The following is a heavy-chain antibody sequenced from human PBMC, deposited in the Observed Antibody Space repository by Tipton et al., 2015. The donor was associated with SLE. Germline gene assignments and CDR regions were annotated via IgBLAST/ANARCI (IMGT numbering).Heavy chain of an antibody. Sequence: GSLRLSCAASGVTFSSYAMSWFRQAPGKGLEWVSSISGSAYNTYYADSVKGRFTISRDNSKNTLYLQMNSLGAEDTAVYYCAKPTPLVLLPAAVNKNWFDPWVQGTLVTVSS. CDR3: AKPTPLVLLPAAVNKNWFDP. D-gene: IGHD2-2*01. CDR1: GVTFSSYA. V-gene: IGHV3-23*01. CDR2: ISGSAYNT. J-gene: IGHJ5*02.